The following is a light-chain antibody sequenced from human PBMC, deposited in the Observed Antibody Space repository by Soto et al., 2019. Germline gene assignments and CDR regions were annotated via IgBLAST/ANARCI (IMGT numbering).Light chain of an antibody. Sequence: EIVMTPSPATLSVSPGERATLSCRASQSVSRNLAWYQQKPGHTPKLLIYVASTRATGIPARFSGSGSGTEFTLTISSLQSEDFAVYYCQKYNVWPLTFGGGTKVEFK. CDR2: VAS. CDR1: QSVSRN. V-gene: IGKV3-15*01. J-gene: IGKJ4*01. CDR3: QKYNVWPLT.